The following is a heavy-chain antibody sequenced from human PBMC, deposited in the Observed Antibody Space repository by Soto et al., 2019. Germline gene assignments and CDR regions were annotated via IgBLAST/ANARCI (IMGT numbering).Heavy chain of an antibody. CDR1: GASIRYGGFS. CDR2: ISHLEST. V-gene: IGHV4-30-2*06. D-gene: IGHD5-12*01. J-gene: IGHJ4*02. CDR3: ARGGGYDSFDY. Sequence: PSETLSLTWTVSGASIRYGGFSRSWIRQSPGQGLEWIGYISHLESTYFHPSFKSRLTMSIDRTRNQFSLKLSSVTAADMAVYYCARGGGYDSFDYWGQGVLVTVSS.